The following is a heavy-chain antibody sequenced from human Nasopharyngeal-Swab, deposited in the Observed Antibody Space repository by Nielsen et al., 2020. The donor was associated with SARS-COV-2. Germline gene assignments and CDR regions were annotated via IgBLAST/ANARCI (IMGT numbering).Heavy chain of an antibody. V-gene: IGHV4-59*01. J-gene: IGHJ5*02. CDR1: GGSISSYY. D-gene: IGHD3-10*01. CDR3: ARDAGYGSGTGVDP. CDR2: IYYSGST. Sequence: VSLRLSSTVTGGSISSYYWSWVRHPPGNGLEWVWYIYYSGSTNYNPSHKSRVTISVDTSKNQFSLKLSPVTAADTAVYYCARDAGYGSGTGVDPWGQGTLVTVSS.